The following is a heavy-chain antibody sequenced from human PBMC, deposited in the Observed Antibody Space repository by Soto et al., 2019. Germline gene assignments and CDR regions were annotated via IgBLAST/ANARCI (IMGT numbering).Heavy chain of an antibody. Sequence: EVQLVESGGGLVLPGWSLRLSCAASGFTVSSLWMSWVRQSPGKVLEWLANIKPDGSDQYSVDSVKGRFTISRDNARNSLYMQMNSLRGDDTAVYYCTRAVGSYYFDFLGQGTLVTVSA. D-gene: IGHD1-26*01. CDR1: GFTVSSLW. CDR3: TRAVGSYYFDF. V-gene: IGHV3-7*01. J-gene: IGHJ4*02. CDR2: IKPDGSDQ.